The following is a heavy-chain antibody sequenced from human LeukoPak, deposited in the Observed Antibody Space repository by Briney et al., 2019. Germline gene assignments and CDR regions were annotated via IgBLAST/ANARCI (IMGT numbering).Heavy chain of an antibody. D-gene: IGHD4-17*01. CDR2: INPHSGGT. Sequence: ASLKVSPKPSVYTLTGATMHSVREAPGHGLEWVGGINPHSGGTNNIQKIQSRVTMTRDTSIRTAYMELSRLRSDDTAVYYCARLRKGDYGDFLDRYAFDIWGQGKMVTVSS. J-gene: IGHJ3*02. V-gene: IGHV1-2*02. CDR1: VYTLTGAT. CDR3: ARLRKGDYGDFLDRYAFDI.